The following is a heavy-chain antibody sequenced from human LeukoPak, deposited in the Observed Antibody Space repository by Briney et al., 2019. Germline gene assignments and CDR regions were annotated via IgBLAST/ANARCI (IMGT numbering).Heavy chain of an antibody. Sequence: GGSLRLSCAASGFTFSSYEMNWVRQAPGKGLEWVSYISSSGSTIYYADSVKGRFTISRDNSKNTLYLQMNSLRAEDTAVYYCAKRTSMVRVFDYWGQGTLVTVSS. J-gene: IGHJ4*02. CDR1: GFTFSSYE. CDR2: ISSSGSTI. D-gene: IGHD3-10*01. V-gene: IGHV3-48*03. CDR3: AKRTSMVRVFDY.